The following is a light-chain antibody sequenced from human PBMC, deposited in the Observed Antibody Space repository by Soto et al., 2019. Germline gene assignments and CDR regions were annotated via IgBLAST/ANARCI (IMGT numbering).Light chain of an antibody. CDR1: QDISKD. V-gene: IGKV1-6*01. CDR3: LQDNDYPLT. J-gene: IGKJ1*01. Sequence: AIQMTQSPTSLSASVGDRVIITCRASQDISKDLGWYQQKPGKAPKFLIYSATSTQSGVPSTFSGSGFGTDFTLTISSLQPEDFATYYCLQDNDYPLTFGQGTKVEF. CDR2: SAT.